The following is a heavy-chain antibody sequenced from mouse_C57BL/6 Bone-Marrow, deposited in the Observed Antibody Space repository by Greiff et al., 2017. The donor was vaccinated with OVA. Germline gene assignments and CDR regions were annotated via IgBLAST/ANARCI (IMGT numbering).Heavy chain of an antibody. V-gene: IGHV1-82*01. J-gene: IGHJ3*01. CDR1: GYAFSSSW. Sequence: QVQLQQSGPELVKPGASVKISCKASGYAFSSSWMNWVKQRPGKGLEWIGRIYPGDGDTNYNGKFKGKATLTADKSSSTAYMQLSSLTSEDSAVYFCARAAYYSNPAWFAYWGQGTLVTVSA. D-gene: IGHD2-5*01. CDR2: IYPGDGDT. CDR3: ARAAYYSNPAWFAY.